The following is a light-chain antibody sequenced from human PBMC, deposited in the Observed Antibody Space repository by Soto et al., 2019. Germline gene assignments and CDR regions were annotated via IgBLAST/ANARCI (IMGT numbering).Light chain of an antibody. CDR1: SSDVGGYNY. CDR2: EVS. J-gene: IGLJ1*01. Sequence: QSALTQPPSASGSPGQSVTISCTGTSSDVGGYNYVSWYQQHPGKAPKLMIYEVSKRPSGVPDRFSGSKSGNTASLTVSGLQAEDEADYYCRSYAGSNNSWVFGTGTKLTVL. CDR3: RSYAGSNNSWV. V-gene: IGLV2-8*01.